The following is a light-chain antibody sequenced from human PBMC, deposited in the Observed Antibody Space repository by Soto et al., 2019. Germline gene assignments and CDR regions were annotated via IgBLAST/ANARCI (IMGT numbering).Light chain of an antibody. CDR3: QQYGSSPPVT. CDR1: QNLSSGY. J-gene: IGKJ5*01. V-gene: IGKV3-20*01. Sequence: EIVLTQSPGTLSLSPGERATLSCRASQNLSSGYLAWYQQKPGQAPRILIYAASSRATGIPDRFSGSGSGTDFTLTISRLEPEDFAVYYCQQYGSSPPVTFGQGTRLEIK. CDR2: AAS.